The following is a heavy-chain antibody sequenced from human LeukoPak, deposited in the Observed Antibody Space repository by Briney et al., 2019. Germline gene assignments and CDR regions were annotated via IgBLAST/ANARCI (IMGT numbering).Heavy chain of an antibody. V-gene: IGHV3-43*02. CDR1: GFTFDDYA. Sequence: GGSLGLSCAASGFTFDDYAMHWVRQAPGKGLEWVSLISGDGGSTYYADSVKGRFTISRDNSKNSLYLQMNSLRTEDTALYYCAKDFSNCSGGSCYEAGDAFDIWGQGTMVTVSS. CDR2: ISGDGGST. J-gene: IGHJ3*02. CDR3: AKDFSNCSGGSCYEAGDAFDI. D-gene: IGHD2-15*01.